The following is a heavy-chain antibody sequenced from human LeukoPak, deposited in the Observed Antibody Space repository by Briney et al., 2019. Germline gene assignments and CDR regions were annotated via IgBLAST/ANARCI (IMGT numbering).Heavy chain of an antibody. CDR1: GFTVSSKF. Sequence: GGSLRLSCAASGFTVSSKFMSWVRQAPGKGLEWVSGINWNGGSTGYADSVKGRFTFSRDNAKNSLYLQMNSLRAEDTALYYCARVVSNYYGSGSYYNPLDYWGQGTLVTVSS. V-gene: IGHV3-20*04. CDR2: INWNGGST. J-gene: IGHJ4*02. D-gene: IGHD3-10*01. CDR3: ARVVSNYYGSGSYYNPLDY.